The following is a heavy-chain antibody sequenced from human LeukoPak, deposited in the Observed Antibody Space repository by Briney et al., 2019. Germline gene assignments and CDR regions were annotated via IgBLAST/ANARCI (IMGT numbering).Heavy chain of an antibody. CDR2: ILYDGSSQ. CDR1: GFTFSSYG. J-gene: IGHJ4*02. Sequence: GGSLRLSCAASGFTFSSYGMHWVRQAPGKGLEWVALILYDGSSQYYADSVRGRFTISRDDFKSTLFLQMNSLRAEDTAMYYCATDGLTGTTAGTLESWGQGTLVTVSS. V-gene: IGHV3-30*02. CDR3: ATDGLTGTTAGTLES. D-gene: IGHD1-20*01.